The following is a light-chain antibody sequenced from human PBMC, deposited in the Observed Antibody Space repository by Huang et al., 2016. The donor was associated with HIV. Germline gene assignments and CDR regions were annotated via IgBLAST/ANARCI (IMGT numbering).Light chain of an antibody. V-gene: IGKV1-12*01. Sequence: DIQMTQSPSSVSASVGDRISFTCRASQDINRWLAWYQQKTGKAPKLLIYAASTLQGGVPSRFSGRLSGTGFTLTINNLQPEDFATYFCQQAVSFPLTFGGGTKVEIK. J-gene: IGKJ4*01. CDR3: QQAVSFPLT. CDR1: QDINRW. CDR2: AAS.